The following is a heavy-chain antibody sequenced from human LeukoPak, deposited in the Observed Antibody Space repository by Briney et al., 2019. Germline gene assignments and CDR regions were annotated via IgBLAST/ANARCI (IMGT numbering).Heavy chain of an antibody. V-gene: IGHV3-53*01. CDR2: LYRSGST. Sequence: PGGSLRLSCAASGFTFSNAWMSWVRQAPGKGLELVSVLYRSGSTDYADSVKGRFTISRDNSKNTLFLQMDSLRVEDTAVYYCASDPNNFAWFFYWGHGALVTVSS. D-gene: IGHD1-20*01. J-gene: IGHJ5*01. CDR3: ASDPNNFAWFFY. CDR1: GFTFSNAW.